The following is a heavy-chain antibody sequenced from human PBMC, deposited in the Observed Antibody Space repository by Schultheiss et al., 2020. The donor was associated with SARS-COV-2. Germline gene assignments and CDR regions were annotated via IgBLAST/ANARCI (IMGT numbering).Heavy chain of an antibody. Sequence: GGSLRLSCAASGFTFSSYSMNWVRQAPGKGLEWVSAISGSGDSTYYADSVKGRFTISRDNSKNTLYLQMNSLRAEDTALYYCAKEHIVVVPAVDNPWGQGALVTVSS. CDR1: GFTFSSYS. CDR3: AKEHIVVVPAVDNP. J-gene: IGHJ5*02. V-gene: IGHV3-23*01. D-gene: IGHD2-2*01. CDR2: ISGSGDST.